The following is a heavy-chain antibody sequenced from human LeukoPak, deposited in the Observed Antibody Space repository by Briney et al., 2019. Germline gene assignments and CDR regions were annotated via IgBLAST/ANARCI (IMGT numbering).Heavy chain of an antibody. D-gene: IGHD1-7*01. Sequence: GGSLRLSCAASGFTFDDYAMHRVRQVPGKGLEWVSLVSGNGGNTYYADSVKGRFTISRDNSKNSLYLQMNSLRTEDTALYYCAKDISNWNSRHFDYWGQGTLVTVSS. J-gene: IGHJ4*02. CDR1: GFTFDDYA. CDR3: AKDISNWNSRHFDY. V-gene: IGHV3-43*02. CDR2: VSGNGGNT.